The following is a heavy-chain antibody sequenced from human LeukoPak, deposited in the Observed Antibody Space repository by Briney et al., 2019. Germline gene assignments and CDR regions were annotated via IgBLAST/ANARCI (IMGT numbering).Heavy chain of an antibody. CDR1: GGSINSYY. Sequence: SETLSLTCTVSGGSINSYYWTWIRQPPGKGLEWIGYIYYSGSTNYNPSLKSRVTISVDTSKNQFSLKLSSVTAADTAVYYCARVNTLIRGIGWFDPWGQGILVTVSS. CDR3: ARVNTLIRGIGWFDP. V-gene: IGHV4-59*12. CDR2: IYYSGST. D-gene: IGHD3-10*01. J-gene: IGHJ5*02.